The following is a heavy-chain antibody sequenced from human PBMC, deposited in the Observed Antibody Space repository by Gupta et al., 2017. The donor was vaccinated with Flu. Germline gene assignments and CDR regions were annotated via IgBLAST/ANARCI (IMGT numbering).Heavy chain of an antibody. CDR2: ISGSGGSK. CDR3: AKARGATISPHLSLFLSWFDP. Sequence: EVQLLESGGGLVQPGGSLRLSCAASGFTFSSYAMSWVRQAPGKGLEWVSAISGSGGSKYYADSVKGRFTISRDNSKNTLYLQMNSLRAEDTAVYYCAKARGATISPHLSLFLSWFDPWGQGTLVTVSS. CDR1: GFTFSSYA. J-gene: IGHJ5*02. D-gene: IGHD1-26*01. V-gene: IGHV3-23*01.